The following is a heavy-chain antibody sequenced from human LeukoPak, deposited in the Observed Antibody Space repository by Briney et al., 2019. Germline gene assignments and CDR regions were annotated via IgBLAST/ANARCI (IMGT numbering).Heavy chain of an antibody. V-gene: IGHV4-31*03. Sequence: SETLSLTCTVSGGSISSGGYYWSWIRQHPGKGLEWIGYIYYSGSTYYNPSLKSRVTISVDTAKNQFSLKLSSVTAADTAVYYCASLIVVVPGAIHPREDYYYGMDVWGQGTTVTVSS. CDR2: IYYSGST. CDR1: GGSISSGGYY. D-gene: IGHD2-2*01. CDR3: ASLIVVVPGAIHPREDYYYGMDV. J-gene: IGHJ6*02.